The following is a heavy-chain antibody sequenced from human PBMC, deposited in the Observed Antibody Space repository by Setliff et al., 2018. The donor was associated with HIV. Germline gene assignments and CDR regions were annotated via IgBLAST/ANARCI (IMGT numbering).Heavy chain of an antibody. J-gene: IGHJ6*03. V-gene: IGHV4-61*09. Sequence: SETLSLTCTVSGGSISSGAYYRTWIRQPAGKGLDWIGHMYTTGSTNYNASLKSRVTMSVDTSKNQVSLRLSSVTAADTGVYYCARHRDPPGSSWIYYYYYMDLWGEGTTVTVSS. D-gene: IGHD6-13*01. CDR2: MYTTGST. CDR3: ARHRDPPGSSWIYYYYYMDL. CDR1: GGSISSGAYY.